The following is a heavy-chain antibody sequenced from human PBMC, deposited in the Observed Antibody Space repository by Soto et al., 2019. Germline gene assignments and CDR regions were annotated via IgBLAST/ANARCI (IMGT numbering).Heavy chain of an antibody. CDR2: IYYSGST. D-gene: IGHD2-15*01. CDR3: ARTRLLRYYYYGMDA. Sequence: SGTLSLTSTVSGGSISSYYWSWIRQPPGKGLEWIGYIYYSGSTNYNPSLKSRVTISVDTSKNQFSLKLSSVTAADTAVYYCARTRLLRYYYYGMDAWGQGTTVTVSS. J-gene: IGHJ6*02. CDR1: GGSISSYY. V-gene: IGHV4-59*01.